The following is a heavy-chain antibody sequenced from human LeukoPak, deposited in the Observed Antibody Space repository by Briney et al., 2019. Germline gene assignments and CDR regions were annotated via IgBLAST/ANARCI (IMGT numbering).Heavy chain of an antibody. CDR2: IVVGSGNT. J-gene: IGHJ4*02. V-gene: IGHV1-58*02. CDR3: AAVMDSSGWYPQSDFDY. D-gene: IGHD6-19*01. Sequence: AASVKVSCKASGFTFTSSARQWVRQARGQRLEWIGWIVVGSGNTNYAQKFQERVTITRDMCTSTAYMELSSLRSEDTAVYYCAAVMDSSGWYPQSDFDYWGQGTLVTVSS. CDR1: GFTFTSSA.